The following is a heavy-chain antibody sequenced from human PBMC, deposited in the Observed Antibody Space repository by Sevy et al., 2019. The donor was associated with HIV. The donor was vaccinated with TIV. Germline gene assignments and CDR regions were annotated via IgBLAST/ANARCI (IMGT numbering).Heavy chain of an antibody. CDR3: AKDHAVTTEWVVFDS. D-gene: IGHD4-17*01. CDR2: ISFDGASR. CDR1: GFTFSHYA. J-gene: IGHJ4*02. Sequence: GGSLRLSCAASGFTFSHYAMHWIRQAPGKGLEWVAAISFDGASRNYADSVRGRFTISRDDSENTVYLHMRGLRSEDTAVYFCAKDHAVTTEWVVFDSWGQGTLVTVSS. V-gene: IGHV3-30*18.